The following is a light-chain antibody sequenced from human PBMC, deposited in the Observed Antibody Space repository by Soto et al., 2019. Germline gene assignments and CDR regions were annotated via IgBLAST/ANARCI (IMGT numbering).Light chain of an antibody. V-gene: IGKV1-5*01. J-gene: IGKJ1*01. CDR1: QSISSW. Sequence: DIQMTQSPSTLSASVGDRVTITYRASQSISSWLAWYQQKPGKAPKLLIYDASSLESGVPSRFSGSGSGTEFTLTISSLQPDDFATYYCQQYNSYPKTFGQGTKVDI. CDR2: DAS. CDR3: QQYNSYPKT.